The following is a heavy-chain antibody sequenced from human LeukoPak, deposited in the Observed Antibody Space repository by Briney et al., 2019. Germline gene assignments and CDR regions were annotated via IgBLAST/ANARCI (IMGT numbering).Heavy chain of an antibody. V-gene: IGHV4-4*07. CDR1: GGSISSYY. D-gene: IGHD6-6*01. Sequence: SETLSLTCTVSGGSISSYYWSCIRQPAGKGLEWIGRIYTSGSTNYNPSLKSRVTISLDKSKNQFSLKLSSVTAADTAVYYCARDFAWGSSAADYFDYWGQGTLVTVSS. CDR2: IYTSGST. CDR3: ARDFAWGSSAADYFDY. J-gene: IGHJ4*02.